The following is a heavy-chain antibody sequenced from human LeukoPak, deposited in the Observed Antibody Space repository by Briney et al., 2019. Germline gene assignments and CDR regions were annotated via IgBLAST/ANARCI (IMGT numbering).Heavy chain of an antibody. CDR2: INHSGST. CDR1: GGSFSGYY. J-gene: IGHJ4*02. Sequence: SETLSLTCAVYGGSFSGYYWSWIRQPPGKGLEWIGEINHSGSTNYNPSLKSRVTISVDTSKNQFSLKLSSVTAADTAVYYCARRRCSSTSCSGTFRLWGQGTLVTVSS. V-gene: IGHV4-34*01. CDR3: ARRRCSSTSCSGTFRL. D-gene: IGHD2-2*01.